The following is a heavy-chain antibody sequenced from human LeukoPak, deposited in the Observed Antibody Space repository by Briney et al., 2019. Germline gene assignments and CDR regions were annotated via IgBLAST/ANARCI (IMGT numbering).Heavy chain of an antibody. Sequence: SETLSLTCAVYGGSLNGHYWSWIRQSPGKGLEWIGEGSDIGGTKFNPSLKSRVSVSADTSKNQFSLKLTSMTAADTAVYYCAKNGQSGFSFDPWGQGTLVTVSS. V-gene: IGHV4-34*01. D-gene: IGHD3-3*01. CDR1: GGSLNGHY. J-gene: IGHJ5*02. CDR2: GSDIGGT. CDR3: AKNGQSGFSFDP.